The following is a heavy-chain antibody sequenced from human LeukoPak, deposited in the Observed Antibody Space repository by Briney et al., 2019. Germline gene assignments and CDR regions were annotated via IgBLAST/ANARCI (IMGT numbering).Heavy chain of an antibody. CDR2: ISGSGGSS. Sequence: GGSLRLSCAAYGLTFSSYAMSWVRQAPGKGLEWVSAISGSGGSSYYADSVKGRVTISRDNSKKTLYLQMNSLRADDTAVYYCAKAYCSSTSCYAQGYYGMDVWGQGTTVTVSS. J-gene: IGHJ6*02. V-gene: IGHV3-23*01. CDR3: AKAYCSSTSCYAQGYYGMDV. CDR1: GLTFSSYA. D-gene: IGHD2-2*01.